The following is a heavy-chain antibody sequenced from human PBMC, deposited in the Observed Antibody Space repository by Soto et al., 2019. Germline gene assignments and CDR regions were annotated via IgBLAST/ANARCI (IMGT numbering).Heavy chain of an antibody. V-gene: IGHV1-69*01. Sequence: QVQLVQSGAEVKKPGSSVKVSCKASGGIFNTYNINWVRQAPGQGLEWMGGILPIFGTTNYAQRFQGRVTITADDSTSTAYMELSSLRSEDTAVYYCARDETGDSYYYYYGMDVWGQGTTVTVTS. D-gene: IGHD7-27*01. CDR2: ILPIFGTT. CDR3: ARDETGDSYYYYYGMDV. CDR1: GGIFNTYN. J-gene: IGHJ6*02.